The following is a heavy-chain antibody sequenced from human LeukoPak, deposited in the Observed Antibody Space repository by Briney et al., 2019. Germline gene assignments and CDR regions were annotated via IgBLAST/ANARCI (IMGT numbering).Heavy chain of an antibody. D-gene: IGHD3-9*01. Sequence: GGSLRLSCAASGFTFSSYWMHWVRQAPGKGLVWVSRINSDGSSTSYADSVKGRFTISRDNAKNTLYLQANSLRAEDTAVYYCARAGELRYFDWLSYWGQGTLVTASS. V-gene: IGHV3-74*01. CDR1: GFTFSSYW. CDR2: INSDGSST. J-gene: IGHJ4*02. CDR3: ARAGELRYFDWLSY.